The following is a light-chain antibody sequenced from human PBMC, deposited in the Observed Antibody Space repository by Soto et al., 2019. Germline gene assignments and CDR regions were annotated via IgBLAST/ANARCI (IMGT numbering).Light chain of an antibody. V-gene: IGLV6-57*04. Sequence: NFILTQPLSVSESPGKTVTISCTRSSGDIANNYVQWFQQRPGSAPTTVIYKDDQRPSGVPERFSGSIDSSSNSASLTISGLKSEDEADYFCQSYYSSTVVFGGGTKVTVL. J-gene: IGLJ2*01. CDR2: KDD. CDR1: SGDIANNY. CDR3: QSYYSSTVV.